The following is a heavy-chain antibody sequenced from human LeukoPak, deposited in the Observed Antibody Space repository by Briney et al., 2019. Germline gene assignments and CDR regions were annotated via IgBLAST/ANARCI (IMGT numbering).Heavy chain of an antibody. J-gene: IGHJ6*03. CDR2: FDPEDGET. CDR3: AREGLIDYYYYMDV. V-gene: IGHV1-24*01. Sequence: ASVKVSCKVSGYTLTESSMHWVRQAPGKGLGWMRGFDPEDGETIYAQKFQGRVTMTEDTSTDTAYIELSRLRSDDTAVYYCAREGLIDYYYYMDVWGKGTTVTVSS. D-gene: IGHD2-8*01. CDR1: GYTLTESS.